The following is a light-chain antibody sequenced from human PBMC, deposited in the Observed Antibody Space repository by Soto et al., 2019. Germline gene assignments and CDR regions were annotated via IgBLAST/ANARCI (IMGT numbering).Light chain of an antibody. CDR1: QSVSSNY. CDR2: GAS. Sequence: EIVLTQSPGTLSLSPGERATLSCRASQSVSSNYLAWYQQKPGQAPRLLIYGASSTATGIQDRFSGSGSGTDFTLTISRLEPEDFAVYHCQQYSDSRTFGQGTKVE. V-gene: IGKV3-20*01. CDR3: QQYSDSRT. J-gene: IGKJ1*01.